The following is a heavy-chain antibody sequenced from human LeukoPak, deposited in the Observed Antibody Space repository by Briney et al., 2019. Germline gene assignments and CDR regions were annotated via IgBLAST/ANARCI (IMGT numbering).Heavy chain of an antibody. CDR1: GFTFSSYA. Sequence: GGSLRLSCAASGFTFSSYAMHWVRQAPGKGLEWVAVISYDGSNKYYADSVKGRFTISRDNSKSTLYLQMNSLRAEDTAVYYCARPVWFGELGDYFDYWGQGTLVTVSS. CDR3: ARPVWFGELGDYFDY. D-gene: IGHD3-10*01. J-gene: IGHJ4*02. V-gene: IGHV3-30*04. CDR2: ISYDGSNK.